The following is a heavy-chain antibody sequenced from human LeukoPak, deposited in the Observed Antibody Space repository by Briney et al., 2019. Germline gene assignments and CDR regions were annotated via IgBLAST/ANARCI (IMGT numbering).Heavy chain of an antibody. J-gene: IGHJ6*02. V-gene: IGHV3-11*01. Sequence: GGSLRLSCAASGFTFSDYYMSWIRQAPGKGLEWVSYISSSGSTIYYADSVKGRFTISRDNAKNSLYLQMNSLRAEDTAVYYCARPGRRGSYYYYGMDVWGQGTTVTVSS. CDR3: ARPGRRGSYYYYGMDV. CDR1: GFTFSDYY. D-gene: IGHD6-6*01. CDR2: ISSSGSTI.